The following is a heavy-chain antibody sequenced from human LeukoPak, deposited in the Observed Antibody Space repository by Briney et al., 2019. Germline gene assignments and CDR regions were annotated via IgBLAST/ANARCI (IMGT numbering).Heavy chain of an antibody. CDR3: ARGRPRSRRNYYYYYGMDV. CDR1: GGSFSGYY. V-gene: IGHV4-34*01. Sequence: SETLSLTCAVYGGSFSGYYWSWIRQPPGKGLEWIGEINHSGSTNYNPSLKSRVTISVDTSKNQFSLKLSSVTAADTAVYYCARGRPRSRRNYYYYYGMDVWAKGPRSPSP. CDR2: INHSGST. D-gene: IGHD1-26*01. J-gene: IGHJ6*02.